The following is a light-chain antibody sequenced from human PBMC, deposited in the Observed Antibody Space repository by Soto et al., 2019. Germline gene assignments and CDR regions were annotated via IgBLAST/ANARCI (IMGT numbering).Light chain of an antibody. CDR3: QIWDGGDAPSVV. J-gene: IGLJ2*01. CDR2: YDS. Sequence: SYELTQSPSVSVAPGKTAKILCGEHDFGGRNEHWYQQKPGQAPVLVISYDSDRASGIPERFSGSNSGNTATLTISSVEAGDEADYYCQIWDGGDAPSVVFGGGTKLTVL. V-gene: IGLV3-21*04. CDR1: DFGGRN.